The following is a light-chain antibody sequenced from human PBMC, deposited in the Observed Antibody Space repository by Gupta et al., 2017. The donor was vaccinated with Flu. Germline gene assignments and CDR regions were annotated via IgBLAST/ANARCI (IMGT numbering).Light chain of an antibody. Sequence: SPVTLTLSPGERATLSCRASQSVSSYLAWYQQKPGQAPRLLIYDASNRATGVPARFSGSGSGTDFTLTISSLEPEDFAVYYCQQRSSWLTFGGGTKVEIK. CDR3: QQRSSWLT. CDR1: QSVSSY. CDR2: DAS. V-gene: IGKV3-11*01. J-gene: IGKJ4*01.